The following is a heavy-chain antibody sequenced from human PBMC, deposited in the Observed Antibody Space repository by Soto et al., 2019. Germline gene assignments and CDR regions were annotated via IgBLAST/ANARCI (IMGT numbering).Heavy chain of an antibody. D-gene: IGHD1-26*01. J-gene: IGHJ4*02. CDR1: GGSINRGGYS. V-gene: IGHV4-30-2*01. Sequence: SETLSLTCAVSGGSINRGGYSWNWIRQPPGKGLEWIGYIYHSGSTYYNPSLRSRVTLSLDKSTNQFSLTLNSVTAAGTAIYYCARAPQIWDSPRYFDNWGPGTLVTVSS. CDR3: ARAPQIWDSPRYFDN. CDR2: IYHSGST.